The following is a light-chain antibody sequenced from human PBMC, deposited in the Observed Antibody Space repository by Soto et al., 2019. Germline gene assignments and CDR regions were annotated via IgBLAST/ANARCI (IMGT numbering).Light chain of an antibody. J-gene: IGKJ1*01. CDR2: ASS. CDR3: QQYGSSGT. CDR1: QSVSSDY. V-gene: IGKV3-20*01. Sequence: EIVLTQSPGTLSLSPGERATLSCRASQSVSSDYLAWYQQKPGQAPRLLIYASSTRATGFPDRFSGSGSGTHFALTISRLEPEDFAVYYCQQYGSSGTFGQGTKVDIK.